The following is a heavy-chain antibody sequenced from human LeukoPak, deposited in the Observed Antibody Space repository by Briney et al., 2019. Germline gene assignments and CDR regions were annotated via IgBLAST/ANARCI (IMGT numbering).Heavy chain of an antibody. V-gene: IGHV3-30*03. Sequence: PGRSLRLSCAASGFTFSSYGRHWVRKAPGKGLEWVAVISYDGSNKYYADSVKGRFTISRDNSKNTLYLQMNSLRAEDTAVYYCATHLGSYFDYWGQGTLVTVSS. J-gene: IGHJ4*02. D-gene: IGHD1-26*01. CDR3: ATHLGSYFDY. CDR1: GFTFSSYG. CDR2: ISYDGSNK.